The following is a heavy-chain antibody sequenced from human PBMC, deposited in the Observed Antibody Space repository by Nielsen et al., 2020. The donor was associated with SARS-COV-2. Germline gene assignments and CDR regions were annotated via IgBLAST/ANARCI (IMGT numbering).Heavy chain of an antibody. CDR2: IYYSGST. J-gene: IGHJ5*02. Sequence: GQPPGKGLEWIGYIYYSGSTNYNPSLKSRVTISVDTSKNQFSLKLSSVTAADTAVYYCARGATGVTPYNWFDPWGQGTLVTVSS. CDR3: ARGATGVTPYNWFDP. D-gene: IGHD5-18*01. V-gene: IGHV4-59*01.